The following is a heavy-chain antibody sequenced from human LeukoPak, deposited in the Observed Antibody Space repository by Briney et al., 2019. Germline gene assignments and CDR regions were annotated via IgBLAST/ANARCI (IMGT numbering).Heavy chain of an antibody. J-gene: IGHJ4*02. CDR1: GGSISSSSYY. V-gene: IGHV4-39*07. D-gene: IGHD1-26*01. Sequence: PSETLSLTCTVSGGSISSSSYYWGWVRQPPGKGLEWIGSIYYSGSTYYNPSLKSRVTISVDTSKNQFSLKLSSVTAADTAVYYCARGEKPYDYWGQGTLVSVSS. CDR3: ARGEKPYDY. CDR2: IYYSGST.